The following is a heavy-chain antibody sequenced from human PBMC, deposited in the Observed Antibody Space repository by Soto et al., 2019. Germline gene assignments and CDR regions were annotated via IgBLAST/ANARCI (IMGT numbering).Heavy chain of an antibody. D-gene: IGHD3-22*01. CDR3: ASGYDSSGYLFDY. Sequence: EVQLVESGGGLVKPGGSLRLSCAASGFTFSSYSMNWVRQAPGKGLEWVSSISSSSSYIYYADSVKGRFTISRDNAKNSLYLQMNSLRAEDTAVYYCASGYDSSGYLFDYWGQGTLVTVSS. CDR1: GFTFSSYS. CDR2: ISSSSSYI. V-gene: IGHV3-21*01. J-gene: IGHJ4*02.